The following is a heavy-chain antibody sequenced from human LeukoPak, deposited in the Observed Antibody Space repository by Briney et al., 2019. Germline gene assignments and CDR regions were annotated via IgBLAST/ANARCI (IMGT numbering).Heavy chain of an antibody. CDR1: GGSISSSSYY. Sequence: SETLSLTCTVSGGSISSSSYYWGWLRPPPGMGLEWLGRICTSGSTNYNPSLKSRVTISVDTSNNQFSLKLSSVTAADTAVYYCASATHYYGSGNYYSRLDYWGQGTLVIVSS. D-gene: IGHD3-10*01. CDR2: ICTSGST. V-gene: IGHV4-39*07. J-gene: IGHJ4*02. CDR3: ASATHYYGSGNYYSRLDY.